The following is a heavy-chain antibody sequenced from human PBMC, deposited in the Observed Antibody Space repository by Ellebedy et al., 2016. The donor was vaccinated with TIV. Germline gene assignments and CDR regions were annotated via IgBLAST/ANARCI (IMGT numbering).Heavy chain of an antibody. CDR3: ARDQWLGRAYYFDN. CDR2: IKQDGSEE. Sequence: GGSLRLSCAASGFTFSNYWMNWVRQAPGKGLEWVANIKQDGSEEYYVDSVKGRFAISRDNARNSLHLQMNSLRAEDTAVYYCARDQWLGRAYYFDNWGQGTLVTVSS. CDR1: GFTFSNYW. V-gene: IGHV3-7*01. D-gene: IGHD6-19*01. J-gene: IGHJ4*02.